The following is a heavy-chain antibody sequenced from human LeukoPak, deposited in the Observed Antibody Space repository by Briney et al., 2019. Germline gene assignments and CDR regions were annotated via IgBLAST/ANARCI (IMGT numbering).Heavy chain of an antibody. J-gene: IGHJ5*02. D-gene: IGHD6-19*01. Sequence: GGSLRLSCAASGLHFSGTAMSWVRQAPGKGLEWVSAISHDGMNAYYADSVKGRFTISRDNSKKTVSLEMSSLTAADTGVYYCAKDGAQYSSGPGCDPRGQGALVTVSP. CDR1: GLHFSGTA. CDR2: ISHDGMNA. CDR3: AKDGAQYSSGPGCDP. V-gene: IGHV3-23*01.